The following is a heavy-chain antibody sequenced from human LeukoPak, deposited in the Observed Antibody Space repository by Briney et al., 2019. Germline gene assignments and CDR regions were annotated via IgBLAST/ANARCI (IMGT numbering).Heavy chain of an antibody. CDR1: GFIVGEYG. CDR2: ISRSGATT. CDR3: ARIDPVGRT. V-gene: IGHV3-20*04. J-gene: IGHJ4*02. Sequence: GDSLRLSCSGSGFIVGEYGMSWVRQPPGKGLQWVSGISRSGATTGYADSVKGRFTISRDNAKDFVYLQMDRLRAEDTALYYCARIDPVGRTWGQGTLVIVSA. D-gene: IGHD1-26*01.